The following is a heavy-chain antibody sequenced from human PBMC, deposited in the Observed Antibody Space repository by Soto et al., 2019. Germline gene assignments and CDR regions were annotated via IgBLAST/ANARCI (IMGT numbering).Heavy chain of an antibody. V-gene: IGHV1-18*01. CDR1: GYTFTSYG. Sequence: QVQLVQSGAEVKKPGASVKVSCKASGYTFTSYGISWVRQAPGQGLEWMGWISAYNGNTNYAQKLQGRVTMTTDTSKNTAYKEVRSLGSDDTAVYYCARYWLDLGYFQHWGQRTLVTVSS. J-gene: IGHJ1*01. D-gene: IGHD5-12*01. CDR3: ARYWLDLGYFQH. CDR2: ISAYNGNT.